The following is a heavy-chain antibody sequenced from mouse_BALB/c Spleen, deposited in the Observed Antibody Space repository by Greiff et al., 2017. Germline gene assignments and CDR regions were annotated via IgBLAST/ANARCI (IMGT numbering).Heavy chain of an antibody. V-gene: IGHV2-2*02. CDR1: GFSLTSYG. CDR2: IWSGGST. Sequence: VMLVESGPGLVQPSQSLSITCTVSGFSLTSYGVHWVRQSPGKGLEWLGVIWSGGSTDYNAAFISRLSISKDNSKSQVFFKMNSLQANDTAIYYCARNFPLYRYDGYYFDYWGQGTTLTVSS. CDR3: ARNFPLYRYDGYYFDY. J-gene: IGHJ2*01. D-gene: IGHD2-14*01.